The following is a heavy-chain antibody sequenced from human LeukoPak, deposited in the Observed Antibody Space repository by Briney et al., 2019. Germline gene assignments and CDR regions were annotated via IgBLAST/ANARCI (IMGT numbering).Heavy chain of an antibody. CDR1: GFTFSNYD. CDR2: IGTAGDT. V-gene: IGHV3-13*01. D-gene: IGHD4-17*01. Sequence: PGGSLRLSCAASGFTFSNYDMHWVRQATGKGLEWVSAIGTAGDTYYPGSVKGRFTISRDNSKNTLYLQMNSLRAEDTAVYYCAREDDYGDAPSDWGQGTLVTVSS. CDR3: AREDDYGDAPSD. J-gene: IGHJ4*02.